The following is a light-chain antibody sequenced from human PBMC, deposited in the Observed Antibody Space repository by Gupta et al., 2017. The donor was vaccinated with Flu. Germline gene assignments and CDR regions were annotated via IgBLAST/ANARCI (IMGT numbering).Light chain of an antibody. CDR3: LQQDNFPFT. CDR2: EAT. CDR1: QDIDDD. Sequence: ETTLTQSPAFMSATPGDTVSISCKASQDIDDDVNWYQQKAGQAASYIIQEATTLMPGTPTRFSGSGYGTDFTLTINNLESEDAAYYFCLQQDNFPFTFGQGTKMEIK. V-gene: IGKV5-2*01. J-gene: IGKJ2*01.